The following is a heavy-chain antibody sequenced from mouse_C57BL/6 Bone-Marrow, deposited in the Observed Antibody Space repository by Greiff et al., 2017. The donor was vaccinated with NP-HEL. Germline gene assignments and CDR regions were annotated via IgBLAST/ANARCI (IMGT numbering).Heavy chain of an antibody. D-gene: IGHD1-1*01. CDR2: IYPRDGSP. CDR3: ARSGYGSSYWYFDV. CDR1: GYTFTSYD. Sequence: QVQLKESGPELVKPGASVKLSCKASGYTFTSYDINWVKQRPGQGLEWIGWIYPRDGSPKYNEKFKGKATLTVDTSSSTAYMELHSLTSEDSAVYFCARSGYGSSYWYFDVWGTGTTVTVSS. J-gene: IGHJ1*03. V-gene: IGHV1-85*01.